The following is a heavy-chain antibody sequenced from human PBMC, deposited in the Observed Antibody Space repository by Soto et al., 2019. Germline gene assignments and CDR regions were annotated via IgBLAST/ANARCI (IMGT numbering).Heavy chain of an antibody. CDR3: ASSATTADYYYGMDV. V-gene: IGHV1-58*02. CDR2: IVVGSGNT. D-gene: IGHD1-26*01. Sequence: SVKVSCKASGFTFTSSDMQWVRQARGQRLEWIGWIVVGSGNTKYSQKFQGRVTITRDTSASTAYMEPSSLRSEDTAVYYCASSATTADYYYGMDVWGQGTTVTVSS. J-gene: IGHJ6*02. CDR1: GFTFTSSD.